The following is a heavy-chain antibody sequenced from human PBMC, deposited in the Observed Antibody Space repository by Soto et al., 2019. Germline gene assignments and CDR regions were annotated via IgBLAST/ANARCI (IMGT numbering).Heavy chain of an antibody. CDR2: INAGNGNT. J-gene: IGHJ6*02. V-gene: IGHV1-3*01. CDR1: GYTFTSYA. D-gene: IGHD3-10*01. Sequence: QVQLVQSGAEVKKPGASVKVSCKASGYTFTSYAMNWVRQATGQRLEWMGWINAGNGNTKYSQKFQGRVTITRNTAASTAYTELRSLISEDTAVYDGARVPLLWGDVWGQGTTVADSS. CDR3: ARVPLLWGDV.